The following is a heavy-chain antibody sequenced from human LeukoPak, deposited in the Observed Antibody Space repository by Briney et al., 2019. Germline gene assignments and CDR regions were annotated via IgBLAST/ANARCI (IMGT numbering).Heavy chain of an antibody. J-gene: IGHJ4*02. CDR2: MNHSGST. CDR3: ARVFGYSYGYTRFDY. V-gene: IGHV4-34*01. Sequence: PSETLSLTCAVYGGSFSGYYWRWLRQPPGKGLEWIGEMNHSGSTNHNPSLKSRVTISVDTSKNQCSLKLTSVTAADTAVYYCARVFGYSYGYTRFDYWGQGTLVTVSS. CDR1: GGSFSGYY. D-gene: IGHD5-18*01.